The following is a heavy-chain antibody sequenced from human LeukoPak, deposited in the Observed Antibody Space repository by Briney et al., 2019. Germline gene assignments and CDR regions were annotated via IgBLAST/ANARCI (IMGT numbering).Heavy chain of an antibody. D-gene: IGHD4-4*01. J-gene: IGHJ6*02. V-gene: IGHV4-34*01. CDR3: ARGRTTSRYGMDV. CDR1: GGSFSGYH. Sequence: SETLSLTCAVYGGSFSGYHWSWIRQPPGKGLEWIGEINHSGSTNYNPSLKSRVTISVDTSKNQFSLKLSSVTAADTAVYYCARGRTTSRYGMDVWGQGTTVTVSS. CDR2: INHSGST.